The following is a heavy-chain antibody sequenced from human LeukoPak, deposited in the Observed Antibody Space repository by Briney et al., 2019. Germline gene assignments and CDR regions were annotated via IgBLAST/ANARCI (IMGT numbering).Heavy chain of an antibody. CDR2: IQSSGST. V-gene: IGHV4-4*07. Sequence: SETLSLTCSVSGGSISSDYWNWIRQPAGKGLEWIGRIQSSGSTNYNPSLKRRLTMSVDKSKNQFSLKLMSVTAADTAVYYCARARGSGWYDYWGQGTLSTVSS. CDR1: GGSISSDY. J-gene: IGHJ4*02. CDR3: ARARGSGWYDY. D-gene: IGHD6-19*01.